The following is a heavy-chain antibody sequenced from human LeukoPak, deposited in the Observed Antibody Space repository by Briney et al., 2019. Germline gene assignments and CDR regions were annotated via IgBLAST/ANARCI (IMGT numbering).Heavy chain of an antibody. CDR1: GGSFSGYY. Sequence: PSETLSLTCAVYGGSFSGYYWSWIRQPPGKGLEWIGEINHSGSTNYNPSLKSRVTISVDTSKNQFSLKLSSVTAADTAVYYCATRRVRVDSSGWQAFDIWGQGTMVTVSS. D-gene: IGHD6-19*01. J-gene: IGHJ3*02. V-gene: IGHV4-34*01. CDR2: INHSGST. CDR3: ATRRVRVDSSGWQAFDI.